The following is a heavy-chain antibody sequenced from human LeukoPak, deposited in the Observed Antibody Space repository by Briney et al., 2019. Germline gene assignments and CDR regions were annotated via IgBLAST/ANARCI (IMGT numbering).Heavy chain of an antibody. D-gene: IGHD1-26*01. CDR2: IRFDGSSK. J-gene: IGHJ4*02. CDR1: GFTFSSYG. CDR3: AKPSGNCVDY. V-gene: IGHV3-30*02. Sequence: GGSLRLSCAASGFTFSSYGMHWVRQAPGKGLEWVAFIRFDGSSKDYADSVKGRFTISGDNSKNTLFLQMNSLRPEDTGVYFCAKPSGNCVDYWGQGTLVTVSS.